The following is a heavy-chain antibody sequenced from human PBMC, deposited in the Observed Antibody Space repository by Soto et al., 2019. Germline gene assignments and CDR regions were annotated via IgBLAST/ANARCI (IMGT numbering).Heavy chain of an antibody. Sequence: EVQLVESGGGLVQPGGSLRLSCAASGFTFSSYWMSWVRQAPGKGLEWVANIKQDGSGKYYVDSVQGRFTISRDNAKNQLYLQLNRLSAEDTAVYYCARDDYDDSSGPDKKDAFDIWGQGTMVTVSS. D-gene: IGHD3-22*01. CDR2: IKQDGSGK. V-gene: IGHV3-7*03. CDR3: ARDDYDDSSGPDKKDAFDI. CDR1: GFTFSSYW. J-gene: IGHJ3*02.